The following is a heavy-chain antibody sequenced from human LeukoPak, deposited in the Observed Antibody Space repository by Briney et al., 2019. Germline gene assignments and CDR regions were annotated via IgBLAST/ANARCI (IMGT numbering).Heavy chain of an antibody. V-gene: IGHV1-46*01. Sequence: GASVKVSCKASGYTFTSYYMHWVRQAPGQGLVWMGIINPSGGSTSYAQKFQGRVTMTRDTSTSTVYMELSSLRSGDTAVYYCASGDLGTGTFDYWGQGTLVTVSS. CDR1: GYTFTSYY. CDR2: INPSGGST. CDR3: ASGDLGTGTFDY. D-gene: IGHD1/OR15-1a*01. J-gene: IGHJ4*02.